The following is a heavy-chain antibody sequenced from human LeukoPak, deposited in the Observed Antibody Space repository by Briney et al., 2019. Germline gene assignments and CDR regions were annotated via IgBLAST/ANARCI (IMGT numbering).Heavy chain of an antibody. CDR3: ARLYSSGWQHFDY. D-gene: IGHD6-19*01. J-gene: IGHJ4*02. V-gene: IGHV4-59*10. Sequence: SETLSLTCAVYGGSFSGYYWSWIRQPAGKGLEWIGRIYTSGSTNYNLSLKSRVTMSVDTSKNQFSLKLSSVTAADTAVYYCARLYSSGWQHFDYWGQGTLVTVSS. CDR2: IYTSGST. CDR1: GGSFSGYY.